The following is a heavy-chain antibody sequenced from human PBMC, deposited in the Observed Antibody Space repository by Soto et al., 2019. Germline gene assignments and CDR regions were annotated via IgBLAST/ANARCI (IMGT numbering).Heavy chain of an antibody. CDR1: GFTFSSDW. CDR3: ARAAAFNYGGNSGSDC. J-gene: IGHJ4*02. CDR2: IKSDGSDT. D-gene: IGHD4-17*01. V-gene: IGHV3-74*03. Sequence: GGSLRLSCVASGFTFSSDWMHWVRKAPGKGLVWVAHIKSDGSDTKYADSVKGRFTISRDNAKNSVYLQMNSLRAEDTAVYYCARAAAFNYGGNSGSDCWGQGTLVTVSS.